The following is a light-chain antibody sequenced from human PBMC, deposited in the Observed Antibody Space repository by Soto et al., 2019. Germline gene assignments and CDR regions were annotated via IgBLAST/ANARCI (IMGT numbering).Light chain of an antibody. CDR2: DSS. V-gene: IGKV3-11*01. CDR3: QQRSNWPLR. Sequence: EIVLTQSPATLSLSPGERATLSCRASQSVSSYLAWYQQKPGQAPRLLIYDSSNRATGIPARFSGSGSGTDFTLTISSLEPEDFAFYYCQQRSNWPLRFGPGTKVDIK. CDR1: QSVSSY. J-gene: IGKJ3*01.